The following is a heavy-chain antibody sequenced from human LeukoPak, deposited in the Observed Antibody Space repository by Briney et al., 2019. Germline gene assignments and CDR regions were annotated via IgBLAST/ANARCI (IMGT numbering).Heavy chain of an antibody. CDR3: AIHDYLAV. CDR1: GFTISSHY. V-gene: IGHV3-66*01. Sequence: PGGSLRLSCSVSGFTISSHYMAWVRQVPGKGPEWVSLIHSGGSTYYADSVKGRFTISGDNSKNTVYLQMNSLRAEDTAVYYCAIHDYLAVWGQGTLVTVSS. D-gene: IGHD4-11*01. CDR2: IHSGGST. J-gene: IGHJ4*02.